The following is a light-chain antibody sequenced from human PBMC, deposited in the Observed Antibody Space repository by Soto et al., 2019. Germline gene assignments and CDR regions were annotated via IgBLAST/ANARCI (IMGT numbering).Light chain of an antibody. Sequence: DIQMTHCPCTLSWSVGDRLAITCGASQTINSWLAWYQQKPGKAPKLLIYKASTLNSGVPSRFSGSGSGTEFTLTISSLEPQDFAAYYCQQRDNWPGTFGQGTKVDIK. CDR1: QTINSW. CDR2: KAS. J-gene: IGKJ1*01. V-gene: IGKV1-5*03. CDR3: QQRDNWPGT.